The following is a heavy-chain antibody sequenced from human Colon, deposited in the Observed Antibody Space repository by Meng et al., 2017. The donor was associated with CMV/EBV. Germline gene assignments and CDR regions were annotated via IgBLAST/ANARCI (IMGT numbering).Heavy chain of an antibody. V-gene: IGHV1-2*02. CDR2: MLPKTGAL. CDR3: IRENWYYDY. Sequence: QVQGVQEGAEAKKPVAPVKVSCKVSGYTFTPYYIPWVRQAPGQGLEWVGCMLPKTGALDYAQKFRGRITLTTDTSITTAYMELSGLTSDDTAVYYCIRENWYYDYWGLGTLVTVSS. J-gene: IGHJ4*02. CDR1: GYTFTPYY. D-gene: IGHD1-1*01.